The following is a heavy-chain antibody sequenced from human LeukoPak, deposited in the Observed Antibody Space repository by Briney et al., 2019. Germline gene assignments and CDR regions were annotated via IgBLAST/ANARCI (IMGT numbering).Heavy chain of an antibody. J-gene: IGHJ5*02. CDR2: IKRDGSQK. CDR1: GFSFSSNW. Sequence: GSLRLSCAAPGFSFSSNWMGWVRQAPGKGLEGVAHIKRDGSQKYYLDSVKGRFTISRDNAKNSLYLQMNSLRVEDTAVYYCARLGLEVGGPNWFDPWGQGTLVTVSS. D-gene: IGHD1-1*01. V-gene: IGHV3-7*01. CDR3: ARLGLEVGGPNWFDP.